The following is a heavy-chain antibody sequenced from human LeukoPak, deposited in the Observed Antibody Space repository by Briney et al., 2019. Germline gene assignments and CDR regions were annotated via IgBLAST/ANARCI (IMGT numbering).Heavy chain of an antibody. J-gene: IGHJ3*01. V-gene: IGHV4-34*01. CDR1: GGSFSGYH. Sequence: SETLSLTCAVYGGSFSGYHGSWIRLPPGKGLEWIGEINQSGSTNYSPSLKSRVTISGDTSKNQFSLKLTSVTAADTAVYYCARAGAAYCGGDCYYRDDAFDLWGQGTVVAVSS. CDR2: INQSGST. D-gene: IGHD2-21*02. CDR3: ARAGAAYCGGDCYYRDDAFDL.